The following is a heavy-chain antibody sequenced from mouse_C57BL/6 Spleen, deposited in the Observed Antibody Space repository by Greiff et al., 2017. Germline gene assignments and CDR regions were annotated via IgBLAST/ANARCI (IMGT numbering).Heavy chain of an antibody. J-gene: IGHJ4*01. Sequence: VMLVESGPGLVQPSQSLSITCTVSGFSLTSYGVHWVRQSPGKGLEWLGVIWSGGSTDYNAAFISRLSISKDNSKSQVFFKMNSLQADDTAIYYCARSRDLDYYGSSYDYAMDYWGQGTSVTVSS. CDR2: IWSGGST. D-gene: IGHD1-1*01. CDR3: ARSRDLDYYGSSYDYAMDY. CDR1: GFSLTSYG. V-gene: IGHV2-2*01.